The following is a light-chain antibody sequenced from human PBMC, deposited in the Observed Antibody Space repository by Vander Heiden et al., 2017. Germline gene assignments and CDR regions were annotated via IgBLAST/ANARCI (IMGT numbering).Light chain of an antibody. J-gene: IGKJ1*01. Sequence: DILMTPSSSSLSASVGDTVTITCRASQSISSSLNWYQQKPGKARKLMIYSASSVKSGVPSRSSGGGARTNFTLTISSLQPEDVATYCCQQSYSTPVTFGQGTKVEIK. CDR1: QSISSS. CDR2: SAS. V-gene: IGKV1-39*01. CDR3: QQSYSTPVT.